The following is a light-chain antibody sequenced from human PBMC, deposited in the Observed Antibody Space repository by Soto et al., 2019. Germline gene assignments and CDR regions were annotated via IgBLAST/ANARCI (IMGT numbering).Light chain of an antibody. Sequence: EIVLTQSPATLSLSPGERATLSCRASQSVSSYLAWYQQKPGQAPRLLIYDASNRATGIPARFSGSGSGTDFTLTISSLEPEDFAVYYCQQRSNWPPLTCGGGTNVEIK. J-gene: IGKJ4*01. CDR1: QSVSSY. CDR2: DAS. CDR3: QQRSNWPPLT. V-gene: IGKV3-11*01.